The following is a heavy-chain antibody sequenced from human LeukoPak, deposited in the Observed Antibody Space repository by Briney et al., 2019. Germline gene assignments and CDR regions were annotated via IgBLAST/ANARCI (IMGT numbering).Heavy chain of an antibody. Sequence: GGSLRLSCAASGFTFSSYAMSWVRQAPGKGLEWMGGIIPIFGTANYAQKFQGRVTITADKSTSTAYMELSSLRSEDTAVYYCARKGVYNWNDSYYYGMDVWGKGTTVTVSS. CDR2: IIPIFGTA. D-gene: IGHD1-1*01. V-gene: IGHV1-69*06. J-gene: IGHJ6*04. CDR1: GFTFSSYA. CDR3: ARKGVYNWNDSYYYGMDV.